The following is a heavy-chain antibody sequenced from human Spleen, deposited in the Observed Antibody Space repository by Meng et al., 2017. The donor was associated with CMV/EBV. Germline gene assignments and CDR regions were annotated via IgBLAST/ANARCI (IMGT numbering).Heavy chain of an antibody. V-gene: IGHV4-34*01. CDR1: SCSGYY. CDR3: ARCISGNFWTGRYYYGMDV. CDR2: INHSGST. D-gene: IGHD3/OR15-3a*01. J-gene: IGHJ6*02. Sequence: SCSGYYWSWIRQPPGKGLEWIGEINHSGSTNYNPSLKSRVTISVDTSKNQFSLKLSSVTAADTAVYYCARCISGNFWTGRYYYGMDVWGQGTTVTVSS.